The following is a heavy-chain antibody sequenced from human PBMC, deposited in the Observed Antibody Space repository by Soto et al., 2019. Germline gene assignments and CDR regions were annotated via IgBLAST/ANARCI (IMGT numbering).Heavy chain of an antibody. V-gene: IGHV4-39*01. CDR3: AIGYYAFWSGYYIGP. D-gene: IGHD3-3*01. CDR1: GGSISSSSYY. Sequence: SETLSLTCTVSGGSISSSSYYWGWIRQPPGKGLEWIGSIYYSGSTYYNPSLKSRVTISVDTSKNQFSLKLSSVTAADTAVYYCAIGYYAFWSGYYIGPWGQGTLVTVSS. CDR2: IYYSGST. J-gene: IGHJ5*02.